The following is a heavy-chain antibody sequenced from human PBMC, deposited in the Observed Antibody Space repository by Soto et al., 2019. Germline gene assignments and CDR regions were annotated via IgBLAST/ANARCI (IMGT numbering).Heavy chain of an antibody. CDR1: GGSMRSYY. CDR3: ARPARVELGNDAFDI. J-gene: IGHJ3*02. CDR2: VHYQGGA. D-gene: IGHD1-7*01. V-gene: IGHV4-59*01. Sequence: SETLSLTCTVSGGSMRSYYWTWIRQPPGKGLEWIGYVHYQGGANYNPSLKTRVTISVDTSKNQFSLTLSSVTAADTAVYYCARPARVELGNDAFDIWGQGTVVTVSS.